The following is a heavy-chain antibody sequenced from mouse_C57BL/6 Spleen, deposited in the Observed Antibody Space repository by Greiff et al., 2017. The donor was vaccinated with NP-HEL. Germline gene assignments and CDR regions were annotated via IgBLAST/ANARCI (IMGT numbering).Heavy chain of an antibody. CDR3: ARSGDYDRDYYAMDY. CDR1: GYTFTSYW. D-gene: IGHD2-4*01. CDR2: IHPNSGST. V-gene: IGHV1-64*01. J-gene: IGHJ4*01. Sequence: QVQLQQPGAELVKPGASVKLSCKASGYTFTSYWMHWVKQRPGQGLEWIGMIHPNSGSTNYNEKFKSKATLTVDKSSSTAYMQLSSLTSEDSAVYYYARSGDYDRDYYAMDYWGQGTSVTVSS.